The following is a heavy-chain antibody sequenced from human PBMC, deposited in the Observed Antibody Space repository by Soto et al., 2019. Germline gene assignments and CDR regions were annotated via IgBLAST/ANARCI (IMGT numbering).Heavy chain of an antibody. CDR2: IIPIFGTA. CDR1: GGTFSRYA. D-gene: IGHD3-9*01. CDR3: ARGGGLRYFATTDYFDY. J-gene: IGHJ4*02. Sequence: ASVKVSCKASGGTFSRYAISWVRQAPGQGLEWMGGIIPIFGTANYAQKFQGRVTITADESTSTAYMELSSLRSEDTAVYYCARGGGLRYFATTDYFDYWGQGTLVTVSS. V-gene: IGHV1-69*13.